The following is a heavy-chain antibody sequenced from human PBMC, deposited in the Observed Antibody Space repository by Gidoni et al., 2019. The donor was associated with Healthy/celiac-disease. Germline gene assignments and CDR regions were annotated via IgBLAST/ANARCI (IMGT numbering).Heavy chain of an antibody. CDR1: GGTFSSYA. Sequence: QVQLVQSGAEVKKPGSSVKVSCKASGGTFSSYAISWVRQAPGQGLEWMGGIIPIFGTANYAQKFQGRVTITADESTSTAYMELSSLRSEDTAVYYCARDDVPGDYYGSGSYYSAGIFDYWGQGTLVTVSS. V-gene: IGHV1-69*01. CDR2: IIPIFGTA. J-gene: IGHJ4*02. CDR3: ARDDVPGDYYGSGSYYSAGIFDY. D-gene: IGHD3-10*01.